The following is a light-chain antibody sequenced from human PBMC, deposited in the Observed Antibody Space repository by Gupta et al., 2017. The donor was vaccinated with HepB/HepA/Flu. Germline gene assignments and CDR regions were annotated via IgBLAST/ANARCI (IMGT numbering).Light chain of an antibody. Sequence: DTQMTQSPSSLSASLGDRVTITCRASQGIDNYLAWFQQKPGKAPESLIYGASSLHSGVPSKFSGSGSGTDFTLTISSLQPEDFATYYCQQDNNYPWTFGQGTKVEI. CDR2: GAS. CDR3: QQDNNYPWT. CDR1: QGIDNY. V-gene: IGKV1-16*02. J-gene: IGKJ1*01.